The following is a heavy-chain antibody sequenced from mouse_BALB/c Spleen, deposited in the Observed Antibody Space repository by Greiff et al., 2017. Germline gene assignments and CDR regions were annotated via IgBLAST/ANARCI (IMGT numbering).Heavy chain of an antibody. Sequence: QVQLKESGAELAKPGASVKMSCKASGYTFTSYWMHWVKQRPGQGLEWIGYINPSTGYTEYNQKFKDKATLTADKSSSTAYMQLSSLTSEDSAVYYCARSGPRWGYFDYWGQGTTLTVSS. CDR2: INPSTGYT. V-gene: IGHV1-7*01. CDR1: GYTFTSYW. J-gene: IGHJ2*01. CDR3: ARSGPRWGYFDY. D-gene: IGHD2-3*01.